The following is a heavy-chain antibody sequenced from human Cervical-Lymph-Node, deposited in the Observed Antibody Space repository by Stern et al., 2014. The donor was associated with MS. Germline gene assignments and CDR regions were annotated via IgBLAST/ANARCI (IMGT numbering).Heavy chain of an antibody. CDR2: IYYSGYT. Sequence: QLQLQESGPGLVKPSETLSLTCTVSGESIAGYYWNWIRQPPGKGLEWIGYIYYSGYTTYNPSLKSRVTISLDTSKSHFSLKVTSVTAADTAIYYCARQKWDRDTYFEYWGQGSLVTVS. V-gene: IGHV4-59*08. J-gene: IGHJ4*02. D-gene: IGHD1-26*01. CDR1: GESIAGYY. CDR3: ARQKWDRDTYFEY.